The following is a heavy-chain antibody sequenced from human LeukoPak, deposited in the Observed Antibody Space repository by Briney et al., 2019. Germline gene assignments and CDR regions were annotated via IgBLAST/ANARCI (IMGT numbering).Heavy chain of an antibody. Sequence: GGSLRLSLVGSGLTVTNNYWNWVRQPQGKGPEWISLIYTNGNTQYADSVKGRFTFSRDISKNTLYLQMNSLRVEDTGVYYCVYGDYPLTYWGQGTLVSVSS. D-gene: IGHD4-17*01. CDR1: GLTVTNNY. CDR3: VYGDYPLTY. V-gene: IGHV3-66*01. CDR2: IYTNGNT. J-gene: IGHJ4*02.